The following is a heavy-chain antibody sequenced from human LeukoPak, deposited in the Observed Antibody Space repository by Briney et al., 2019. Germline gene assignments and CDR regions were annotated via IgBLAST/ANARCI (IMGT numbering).Heavy chain of an antibody. CDR1: GYSFTSYW. D-gene: IGHD6-13*01. Sequence: GESLKISCKGSGYSFTSYWIGWVRQMPGKGLEWMGIIYPGDSDTRYSPSFQGQVTISADKSTSTAYLQWSSLKASDTAIYYCARRGIAATGVAEYFQHWGQGTLVTVSS. CDR2: IYPGDSDT. J-gene: IGHJ1*01. CDR3: ARRGIAATGVAEYFQH. V-gene: IGHV5-51*01.